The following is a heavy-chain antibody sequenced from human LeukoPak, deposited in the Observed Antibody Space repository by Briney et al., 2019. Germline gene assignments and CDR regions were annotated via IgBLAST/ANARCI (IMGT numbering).Heavy chain of an antibody. V-gene: IGHV3-7*01. J-gene: IGHJ4*02. Sequence: GGSLRLSCATSGFTFSSYAMYWVRQAPGKGLEWVANIKQDGSEKYYVDSVKGRFTISRDNAKNSLYLQMNSLRAEDTAVYYCAREGYYYDSSGYYSTYFDYWGQGTLVTVSS. CDR3: AREGYYYDSSGYYSTYFDY. CDR1: GFTFSSYA. D-gene: IGHD3-22*01. CDR2: IKQDGSEK.